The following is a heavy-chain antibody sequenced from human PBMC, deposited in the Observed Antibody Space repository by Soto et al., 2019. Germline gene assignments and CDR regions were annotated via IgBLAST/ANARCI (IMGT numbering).Heavy chain of an antibody. CDR1: GYTFTSYA. CDR2: INAGNGNT. V-gene: IGHV1-3*01. J-gene: IGHJ4*02. Sequence: GASVKVSCKASGYTFTSYAMHWVRQAPGQRLEWMGWINAGNGNTKYSQKFQGRVTITRDTSASTAYMELSSLRSEDTAVYYCARSAPRVVVIKPFDYWGQGTLVTVSS. CDR3: ARSAPRVVVIKPFDY. D-gene: IGHD3-22*01.